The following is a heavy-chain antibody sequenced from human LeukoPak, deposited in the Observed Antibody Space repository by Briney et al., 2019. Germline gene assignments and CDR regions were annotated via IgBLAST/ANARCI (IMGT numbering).Heavy chain of an antibody. CDR3: ARQRYSGSYYFDY. V-gene: IGHV4-59*08. Sequence: LETLSLTCTVSGGSITNYYWSWIRQLLGKGLEWIGYIYYSGSTNYNPSLKSRVTISVDTSKNQFSLSLSSVTAADTAVYYCARQRYSGSYYFDYWGQGTLVTVSS. D-gene: IGHD1-26*01. CDR2: IYYSGST. J-gene: IGHJ4*02. CDR1: GGSITNYY.